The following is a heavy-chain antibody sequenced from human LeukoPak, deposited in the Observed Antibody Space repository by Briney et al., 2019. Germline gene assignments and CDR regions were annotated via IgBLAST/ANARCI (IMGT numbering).Heavy chain of an antibody. V-gene: IGHV1-2*02. CDR1: GYTFTGYY. Sequence: GASVKASCKASGYTFTGYYMHWVRQAPGQGLEWMGWINPNSGGTNYAQKFQGRVTMTRDTSISTAYMELSRLRSDDTAVYYCAREIKGGGSYYIDYWGQGTLVTVSS. CDR3: AREIKGGGSYYIDY. J-gene: IGHJ4*02. D-gene: IGHD2-15*01. CDR2: INPNSGGT.